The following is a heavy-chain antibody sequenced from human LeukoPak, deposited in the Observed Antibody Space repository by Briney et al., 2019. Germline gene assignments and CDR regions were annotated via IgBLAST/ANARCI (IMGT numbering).Heavy chain of an antibody. D-gene: IGHD3-22*01. CDR2: FDPEDGET. V-gene: IGHV1-24*01. CDR3: AMTYYYDSSVLGYFDY. CDR1: GYTLTELS. J-gene: IGHJ4*02. Sequence: GASVKVSCKVSGYTLTELSMHWVRQAPGKGLEWMGGFDPEDGETIYAQKFQGRVTMTRDTSISTAYMELSRLRSDDTAVYYCAMTYYYDSSVLGYFDYWGQGTLVTVSS.